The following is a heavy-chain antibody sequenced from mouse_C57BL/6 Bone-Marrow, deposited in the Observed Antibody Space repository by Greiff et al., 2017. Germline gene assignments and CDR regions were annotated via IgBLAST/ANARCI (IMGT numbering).Heavy chain of an antibody. CDR1: GYTFTSYW. CDR2: IDPNSGGT. Sequence: QQSCKASGYTFTSYWMHWVKQRPGRGLEWIGRIDPNSGGTKYNEKFKSKATLTVDKPSSTAYMQLSSLTSEDSAVYYCARLHYYYEGVFDYWGQGTTLTVSS. D-gene: IGHD1-1*01. CDR3: ARLHYYYEGVFDY. J-gene: IGHJ2*01. V-gene: IGHV1-72*01.